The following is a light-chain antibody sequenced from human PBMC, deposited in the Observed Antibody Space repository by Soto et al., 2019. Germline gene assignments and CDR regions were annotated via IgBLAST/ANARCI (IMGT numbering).Light chain of an antibody. J-gene: IGKJ3*01. Sequence: EIVLTQSPATLSLSPGERATLSCRASQSISNSLAWYQQKPGQAPSLLIFDASKMATGIPARFSVSGSGTDFTPTITSPEPEDCVGYYCQQRSNWRGVTFGPGTKVDIK. V-gene: IGKV3-11*01. CDR1: QSISNS. CDR2: DAS. CDR3: QQRSNWRGVT.